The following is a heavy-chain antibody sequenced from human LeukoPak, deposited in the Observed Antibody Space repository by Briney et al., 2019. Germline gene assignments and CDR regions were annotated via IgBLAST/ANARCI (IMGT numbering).Heavy chain of an antibody. CDR2: ISAYNGNT. J-gene: IGHJ4*02. Sequence: ASVKVSCKASGYTFTSYYMHWVRQAPGQGLEWMGWISAYNGNTNYAQKLQGRVTMTTDTSTSTAYMELRSLRSDDTAVYYCARSMGIAAAGTIDYWGQGTLVTVSS. D-gene: IGHD6-13*01. CDR3: ARSMGIAAAGTIDY. CDR1: GYTFTSYY. V-gene: IGHV1-18*04.